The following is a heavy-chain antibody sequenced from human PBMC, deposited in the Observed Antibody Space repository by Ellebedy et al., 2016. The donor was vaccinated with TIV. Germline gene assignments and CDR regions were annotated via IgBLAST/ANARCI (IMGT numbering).Heavy chain of an antibody. CDR3: AKDREAWGSGNDAFDI. V-gene: IGHV3-23*01. Sequence: GGSLRLSCAASGFTFSSYAMSWVRQAPGKGLEWVSAISGSGGSTYYADSVKGRFTISRDNSKNTLYLQMNSLRAEDTAVYYCAKDREAWGSGNDAFDIWGQGTMVTVSS. D-gene: IGHD3-10*01. CDR1: GFTFSSYA. CDR2: ISGSGGST. J-gene: IGHJ3*02.